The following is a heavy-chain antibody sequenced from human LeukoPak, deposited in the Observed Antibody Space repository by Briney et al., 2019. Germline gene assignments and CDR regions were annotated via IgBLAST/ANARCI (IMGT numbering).Heavy chain of an antibody. V-gene: IGHV4-61*01. CDR3: ARDYGSGPPRFGY. CDR1: GGSISSSSYY. J-gene: IGHJ4*02. Sequence: PSETLSLTCTVSGGSISSSSYYWGWIRQPPGKGLEWIGYIYYSGSTNYNPSLKSRVTISVDTSKNQFSLKLSSVTAADTAVYYCARDYGSGPPRFGYWGQGTLVTVSS. CDR2: IYYSGST. D-gene: IGHD6-19*01.